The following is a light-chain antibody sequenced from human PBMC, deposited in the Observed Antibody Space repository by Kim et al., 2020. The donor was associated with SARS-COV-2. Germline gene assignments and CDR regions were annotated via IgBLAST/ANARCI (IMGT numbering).Light chain of an antibody. J-gene: IGLJ1*01. Sequence: PGQSVPSSCTGTSSDVGGYNYVSSYQQHQGKAPKLMIYDVSKRPSGVPDRFSGSKSGNTASLTISGLQAEDEADYYCCSYAGSYTYVFGTGTKVTV. CDR1: SSDVGGYNY. CDR3: CSYAGSYTYV. CDR2: DVS. V-gene: IGLV2-11*01.